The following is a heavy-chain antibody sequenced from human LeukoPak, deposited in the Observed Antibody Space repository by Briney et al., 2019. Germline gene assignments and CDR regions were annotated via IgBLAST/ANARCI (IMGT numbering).Heavy chain of an antibody. V-gene: IGHV4-34*01. D-gene: IGHD3-9*01. CDR1: GGSFSGYY. J-gene: IGHJ6*04. CDR2: INHSGST. CDR3: ARDRRYFDWLLSTPYYYYGMDV. Sequence: SETLSLTCAVYGGSFSGYYWSWLRQPPGKGLEWIGEINHSGSTNYNPSLKSRVTISVDTSKNQFSLKLSSVTAADTAVYYCARDRRYFDWLLSTPYYYYGMDVWGKGTTVTVSS.